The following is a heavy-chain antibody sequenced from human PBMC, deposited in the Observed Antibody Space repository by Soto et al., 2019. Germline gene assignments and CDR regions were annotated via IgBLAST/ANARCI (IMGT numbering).Heavy chain of an antibody. CDR2: IFYSGST. CDR1: GGSISSSIYY. CDR3: ARQVETASSPIYYFDY. J-gene: IGHJ4*02. D-gene: IGHD2-21*02. Sequence: SETLSLTCTVSGGSISSSIYYGGWIRQPPGKGLEWIGSIFYSGSTYYNPSLKSRVTISVDTSKNQFSLKLYSVTAADTAMYYCARQVETASSPIYYFDYWGQGTLVTVSS. V-gene: IGHV4-39*01.